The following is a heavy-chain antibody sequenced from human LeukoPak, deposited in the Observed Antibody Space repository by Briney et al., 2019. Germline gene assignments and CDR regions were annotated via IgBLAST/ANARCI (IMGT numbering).Heavy chain of an antibody. CDR3: ARCSVFTKYFDY. Sequence: PSETLSLTCTVSGGSISSYYWSWIRQPPGKGLEWIGYIYYSGSTNYNPSLKSRVTISVDTSKNQFSLKLSSVTAADTAVYYCARCSVFTKYFDYWGQGTLVTASS. J-gene: IGHJ4*02. CDR1: GGSISSYY. D-gene: IGHD2-21*01. CDR2: IYYSGST. V-gene: IGHV4-59*12.